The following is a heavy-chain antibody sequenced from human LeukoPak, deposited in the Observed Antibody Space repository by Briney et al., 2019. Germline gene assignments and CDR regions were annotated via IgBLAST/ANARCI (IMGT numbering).Heavy chain of an antibody. Sequence: GGSLRLSCAASGFTFDDYGMSWVRQAPGKGLEWVSGINWNGGSTVYADSVKGRFTISRDNARNSLYLQMNSLGAEDTAVYYCTRVGQSYSTSGQALDHWGQGTLVTVSS. V-gene: IGHV3-20*04. CDR3: TRVGQSYSTSGQALDH. CDR2: INWNGGST. D-gene: IGHD2-8*01. CDR1: GFTFDDYG. J-gene: IGHJ4*02.